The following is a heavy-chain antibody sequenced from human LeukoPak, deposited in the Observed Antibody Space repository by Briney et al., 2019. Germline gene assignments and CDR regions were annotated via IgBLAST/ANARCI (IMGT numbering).Heavy chain of an antibody. J-gene: IGHJ4*02. CDR1: GFTFSSYW. D-gene: IGHD6-13*01. CDR2: INGDGRTT. CDR3: ARAQSREQQLPFDY. V-gene: IGHV3-74*01. Sequence: GGSLRLSCAASGFTFSSYWMHWVRQAPGKGLVWVSRINGDGRTTTYADSVKGRFTISRDNAKNTLYLQMNSLRAEDTAVYYCARAQSREQQLPFDYWGQGTLVTVSS.